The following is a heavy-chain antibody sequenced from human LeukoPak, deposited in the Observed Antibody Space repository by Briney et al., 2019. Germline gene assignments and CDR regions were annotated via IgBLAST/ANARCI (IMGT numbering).Heavy chain of an antibody. CDR1: GFTFSNAW. CDR3: STDQGYGSGSYYWFDP. Sequence: GGSLRLSCAASGFTFSNAWISWVRQAPGKGLEWVARIKSKTDGGTTDYAAPVKGRFTISRDDSENTLYLQMNSLKTEDTAVYYCSTDQGYGSGSYYWFDPWGQGTLVTVSS. D-gene: IGHD3-10*01. J-gene: IGHJ5*02. V-gene: IGHV3-15*01. CDR2: IKSKTDGGTT.